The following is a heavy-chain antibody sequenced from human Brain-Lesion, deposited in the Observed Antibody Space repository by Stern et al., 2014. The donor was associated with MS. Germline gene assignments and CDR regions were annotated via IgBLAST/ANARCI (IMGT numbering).Heavy chain of an antibody. CDR3: ARDITGSSAYFAY. V-gene: IGHV3-9*01. D-gene: IGHD1-14*01. Sequence: VHLVESGGDLVQPGRSLRLSCAAFGFTFDDYALPWVRQAPGKGLEWVAGISWNSGTIGYADSVKGRFTTSRDNAYSSLYLQMNSLRPEDTALYYCARDITGSSAYFAYWGQGTLVTVSS. CDR2: ISWNSGTI. CDR1: GFTFDDYA. J-gene: IGHJ4*02.